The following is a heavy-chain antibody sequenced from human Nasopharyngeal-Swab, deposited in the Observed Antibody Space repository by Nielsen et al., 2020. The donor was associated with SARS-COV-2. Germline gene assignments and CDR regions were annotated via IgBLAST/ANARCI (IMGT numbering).Heavy chain of an antibody. CDR3: AKGGSAEWLAFSYYSMDV. CDR1: GFTFSSYA. D-gene: IGHD6-19*01. J-gene: IGHJ6*02. V-gene: IGHV3-23*01. CDR2: ISGSGGST. Sequence: GESLKISCAASGFTFSSYATSWVRQAPGKGLEWVSAISGSGGSTYYADSVKGRFTISRDNSKNTLYLQMNSLRAEDTAVYYCAKGGSAEWLAFSYYSMDVWGQGTTVTVSS.